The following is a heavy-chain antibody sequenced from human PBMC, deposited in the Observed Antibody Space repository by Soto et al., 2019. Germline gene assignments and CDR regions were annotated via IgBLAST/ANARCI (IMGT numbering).Heavy chain of an antibody. CDR1: GYTFTTYG. J-gene: IGHJ4*02. CDR3: ARTGLYDSSGFDFGY. D-gene: IGHD3-22*01. Sequence: ASVKVSCKASGYTFTTYGISWVRQAPGQGLEWMGWISAYNGDTNYAQNLQGRVTMTTDTSTSTAYMELRSLRSDDTAVYYCARTGLYDSSGFDFGYWGQGTLVTVSS. V-gene: IGHV1-18*01. CDR2: ISAYNGDT.